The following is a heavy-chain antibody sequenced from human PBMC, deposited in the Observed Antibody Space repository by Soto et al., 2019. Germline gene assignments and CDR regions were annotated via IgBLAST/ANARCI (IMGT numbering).Heavy chain of an antibody. CDR3: ARDLAYYDFWSGYFGGYYYGMDV. J-gene: IGHJ6*02. V-gene: IGHV3-7*03. CDR1: GFTFSNYW. CDR2: IKQDGSEK. Sequence: GGSLRLSCAASGFTFSNYWMSWVRQAPGKGLEWVANIKQDGSEKYYVDSVKGRFTISRDNAKNSLYLQMNSLRAEDTAVYYCARDLAYYDFWSGYFGGYYYGMDVWGQGTTVTVSS. D-gene: IGHD3-3*01.